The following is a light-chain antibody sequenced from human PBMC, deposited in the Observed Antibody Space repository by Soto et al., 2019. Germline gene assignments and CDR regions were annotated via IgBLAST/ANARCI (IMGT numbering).Light chain of an antibody. CDR1: QSVSSY. CDR3: QQRSNWLLT. Sequence: EIVLTQSLATLSLSPGERATLSCRASQSVSSYLAWYQQKPGQAPRLLIYDASNRATGIPARFSGSGSGTDFTLTISSLEPEDFAVYYCQQRSNWLLTFGGGTKV. V-gene: IGKV3-11*01. CDR2: DAS. J-gene: IGKJ4*01.